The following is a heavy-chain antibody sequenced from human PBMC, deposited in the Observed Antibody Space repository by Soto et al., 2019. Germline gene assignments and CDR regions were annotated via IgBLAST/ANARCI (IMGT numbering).Heavy chain of an antibody. CDR3: TRAGRPAYDFWSGYPDNWFDP. CDR1: GFTFGDYA. D-gene: IGHD3-3*01. J-gene: IGHJ5*02. V-gene: IGHV3-49*03. Sequence: GGSLRLSCTASGFTFGDYAMSWFRQAPGKGLEWVGFIRSKAYGGTTEYAASVKGRFTISRDDSKSIAYLQMNSLKTEDTAVYYCTRAGRPAYDFWSGYPDNWFDPWGQGTLVTVSS. CDR2: IRSKAYGGTT.